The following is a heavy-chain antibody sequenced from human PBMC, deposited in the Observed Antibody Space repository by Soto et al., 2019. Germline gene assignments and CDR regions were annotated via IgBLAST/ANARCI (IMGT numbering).Heavy chain of an antibody. V-gene: IGHV1-46*01. CDR2: INPTDGST. D-gene: IGHD4-17*01. CDR1: GYTFTSYN. J-gene: IGHJ5*02. Sequence: QVQLVQSRAEVKKPGASVKVSCKTSGYTFTSYNMHWVRQAPGQGLDWMGVINPTDGSTAYAQKFQGRVTMTRDTSTRTFYMALSSLMSEDTALYYCARAKKTLNDNGAYTGVDPWGQGTLVTVSS. CDR3: ARAKKTLNDNGAYTGVDP.